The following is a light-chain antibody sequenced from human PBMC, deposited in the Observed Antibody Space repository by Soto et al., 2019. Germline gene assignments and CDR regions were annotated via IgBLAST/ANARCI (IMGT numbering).Light chain of an antibody. V-gene: IGKV1-39*01. J-gene: IGKJ1*01. CDR2: AAS. CDR3: QQSYSTPPT. Sequence: VTKTPASLSASVGDRVNITCGASQSISSYLNWYQQKPGKAPKLLIYAASSLQSGVPSRFSGSGSGTDFTLTISSLQPDDFATYYCQQSYSTPPTFGQGTKVDIK. CDR1: QSISSY.